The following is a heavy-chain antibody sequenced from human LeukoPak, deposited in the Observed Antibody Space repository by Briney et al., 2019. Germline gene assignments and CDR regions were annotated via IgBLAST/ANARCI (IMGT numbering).Heavy chain of an antibody. D-gene: IGHD3-3*02. CDR2: MNPNSGNT. CDR3: ARGTIFEVVPKDY. J-gene: IGHJ4*02. V-gene: IGHV1-8*03. Sequence: ASVKVSCKASGYTFTSYDINWVRQATRQGLEWMGWMNPNSGNTGYAQKFQGRVTITRNTSISTAYMELSSLRSEDTAVYYCARGTIFEVVPKDYWGQGTLVTVSS. CDR1: GYTFTSYD.